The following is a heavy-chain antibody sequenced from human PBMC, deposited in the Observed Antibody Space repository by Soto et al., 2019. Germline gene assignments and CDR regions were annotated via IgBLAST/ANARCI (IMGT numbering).Heavy chain of an antibody. CDR2: INPGDSET. CDR1: GYSFINYW. CDR3: ARPSNPCVAY. J-gene: IGHJ4*02. Sequence: PGESLKISWQTSGYSFINYWIGWVRQMPGKGLEWMAIINPGDSETRYSPSFQGQVTISADKSISTAYLQWNSLKASDTAMYYCARPSNPCVAYWGQGTLVTVSS. D-gene: IGHD2-15*01. V-gene: IGHV5-51*01.